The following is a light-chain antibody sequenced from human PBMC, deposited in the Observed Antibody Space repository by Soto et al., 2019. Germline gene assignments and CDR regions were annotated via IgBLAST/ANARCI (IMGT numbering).Light chain of an antibody. Sequence: EIVLTQSPGTLSLSPGEGATLSCRASQSVRSSFLAWYQQKPGQAPSLLIYGASSRATGIPDRFSGSGSGTDFTLTISRLEPEDFAVYYCQQYGSSPTFGGGTKVELK. J-gene: IGKJ4*02. CDR1: QSVRSSF. V-gene: IGKV3-20*01. CDR2: GAS. CDR3: QQYGSSPT.